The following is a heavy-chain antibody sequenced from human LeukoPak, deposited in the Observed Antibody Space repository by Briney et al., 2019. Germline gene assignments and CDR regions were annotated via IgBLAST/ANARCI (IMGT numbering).Heavy chain of an antibody. CDR1: GFTFSNAW. Sequence: GGSLRLSCAASGFTFSNAWMSWVRQAPGKGLEWVGRIKSKTDGGTTDCAAPVKGRFTISRDDSKNTLYVQMNSLKTEDTAVYYCTTWFYGDYDGYWGQGTLVTVSS. J-gene: IGHJ4*02. D-gene: IGHD4-17*01. CDR3: TTWFYGDYDGY. CDR2: IKSKTDGGTT. V-gene: IGHV3-15*01.